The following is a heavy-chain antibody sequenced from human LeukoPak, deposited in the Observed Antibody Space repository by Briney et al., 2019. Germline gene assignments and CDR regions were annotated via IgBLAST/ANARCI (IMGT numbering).Heavy chain of an antibody. CDR3: ARGGAVVVAARYRWFDP. D-gene: IGHD2-15*01. J-gene: IGHJ5*02. V-gene: IGHV4-34*01. CDR1: GGSFSGYY. Sequence: PSETLSLTCAVYGGSFSGYYWRWIRQPPGKGLEWIGGINHSGSTNYNPSLKSRVTISVDTSKNQFSLKLSSVTAADTAVYYCARGGAVVVAARYRWFDPWGQGTLVTVSS. CDR2: INHSGST.